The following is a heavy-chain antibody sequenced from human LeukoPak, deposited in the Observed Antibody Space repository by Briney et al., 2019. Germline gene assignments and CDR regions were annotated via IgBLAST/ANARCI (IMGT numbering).Heavy chain of an antibody. CDR2: ISGSGGST. D-gene: IGHD2-15*01. V-gene: IGHV3-23*01. J-gene: IGHJ4*02. CDR1: GFTFSSYA. CDR3: ARYCGAASCYSGFDY. Sequence: GGSLRLSCAASGFTFSSYAMSWVRQAPGKGLEWVSAISGSGGSTYYADSVKGRFTISRDNSKNTLYLQMNSLRAEDTAVYYCARYCGAASCYSGFDYWGQGTLVTVAS.